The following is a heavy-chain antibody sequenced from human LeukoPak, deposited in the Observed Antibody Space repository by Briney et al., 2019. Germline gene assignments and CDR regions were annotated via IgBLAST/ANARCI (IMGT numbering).Heavy chain of an antibody. V-gene: IGHV3-66*01. J-gene: IGHJ4*02. CDR1: GFTVSSNY. CDR3: ARDSSGWSPPY. Sequence: GGSLRLSCAASGFTVSSNYMSWVRQAPGEGLEWVSVIYSGGSTYYADSVKGRFTTSRDNSKNTLYLQMNSLRAEDTAVYYCARDSSGWSPPYWGQGTLVTVSS. D-gene: IGHD6-19*01. CDR2: IYSGGST.